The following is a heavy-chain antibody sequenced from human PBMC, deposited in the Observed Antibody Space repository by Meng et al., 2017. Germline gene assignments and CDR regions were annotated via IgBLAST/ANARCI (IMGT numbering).Heavy chain of an antibody. V-gene: IGHV4-61*02. CDR3: ARYRLAGKHAFDI. CDR2: IYTSGST. Sequence: SETLSLTCTVSGCSISSGSYYWSWIRQPAGKGLDWIGRIYTSGSTNYNPSLKSRVTISVDTSKNQFSLKLSSVTAADPAVYYCARYRLAGKHAFDIWGQGTMVTVSS. D-gene: IGHD7-27*01. J-gene: IGHJ3*02. CDR1: GCSISSGSYY.